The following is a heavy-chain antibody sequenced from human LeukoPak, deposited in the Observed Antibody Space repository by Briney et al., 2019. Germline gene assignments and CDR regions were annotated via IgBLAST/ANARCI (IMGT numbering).Heavy chain of an antibody. D-gene: IGHD3-3*01. CDR1: GFTFSSYS. CDR3: ARDPYSVTIFGVVSGWFDP. Sequence: PGGSLRLSCAASGFTFSSYSMNWVRQAPGKGLEWVSYISSSSSTIYYADSVKGRFTISRDSAKNSLYLQMNSLRAEDTAVYYCARDPYSVTIFGVVSGWFDPWGQGTLVTVSS. V-gene: IGHV3-48*01. CDR2: ISSSSSTI. J-gene: IGHJ5*02.